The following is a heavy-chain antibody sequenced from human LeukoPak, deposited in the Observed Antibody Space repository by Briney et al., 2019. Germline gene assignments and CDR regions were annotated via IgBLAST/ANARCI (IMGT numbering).Heavy chain of an antibody. CDR1: GLTFSSYA. CDR2: ISYDGSNK. Sequence: GGSLRLSCAASGLTFSSYAMHWVRQAPGKGLEWVAVISYDGSNKYYADSVKGRFTISRDNSKNTLYLQMNSLRAEDTAVYYCARGEDYYDPPAFDYWGQGTLVTVSS. J-gene: IGHJ4*02. CDR3: ARGEDYYDPPAFDY. V-gene: IGHV3-30*14. D-gene: IGHD3-22*01.